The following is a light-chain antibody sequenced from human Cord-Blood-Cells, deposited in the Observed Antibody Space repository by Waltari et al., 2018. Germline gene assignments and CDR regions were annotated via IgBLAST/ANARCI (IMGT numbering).Light chain of an antibody. CDR3: CSYAGSSTPYV. V-gene: IGLV2-23*02. CDR2: EVS. Sequence: QSALTQPASVSGSPGQSITISCTGTSSDVGSYNLVSWYQQHPGKAPKLMIYEVSKRPSGVSNRCSGSKSGNTAALTISGLQDDDEADYYCCSYAGSSTPYVFGTGTKVTVL. CDR1: SSDVGSYNL. J-gene: IGLJ1*01.